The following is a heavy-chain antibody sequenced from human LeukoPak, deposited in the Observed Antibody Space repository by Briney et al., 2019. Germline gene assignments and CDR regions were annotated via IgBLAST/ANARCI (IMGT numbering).Heavy chain of an antibody. D-gene: IGHD5-18*01. Sequence: GGSLRLSCAASGFTFAGYAMTWVRQAPGKGLEWVSLISGSGGSTYYADVVKGRFTISRDNSKNALYLRMNSLRAEDTAVYYCTTYSSGYTESYWGQGTLVTVSS. J-gene: IGHJ4*02. CDR2: ISGSGGST. V-gene: IGHV3-23*01. CDR3: TTYSSGYTESY. CDR1: GFTFAGYA.